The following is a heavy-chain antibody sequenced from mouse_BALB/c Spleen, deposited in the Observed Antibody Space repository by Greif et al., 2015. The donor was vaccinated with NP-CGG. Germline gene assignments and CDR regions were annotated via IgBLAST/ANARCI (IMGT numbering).Heavy chain of an antibody. V-gene: IGHV2-6-7*01. CDR1: GFSLTGYG. Sequence: VHLVESGPGLVAPSQSLSITCTVSGFSLTGYGVNWVRQPPGKGLEWLRMIWGDGSTDYNSALKSRLSISKDNSKSQVFLKMNSLQTDDTARYYCARHYAHYAMDYWGQGTSVTVSS. CDR2: IWGDGST. J-gene: IGHJ4*01. CDR3: ARHYAHYAMDY. D-gene: IGHD1-1*02.